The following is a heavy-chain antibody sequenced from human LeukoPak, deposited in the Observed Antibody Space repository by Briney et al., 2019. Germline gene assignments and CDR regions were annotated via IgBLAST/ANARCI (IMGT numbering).Heavy chain of an antibody. J-gene: IGHJ4*02. D-gene: IGHD3-3*02. V-gene: IGHV3-30-3*01. Sequence: PGGSLRLSCAASGFTFSSYAMHWVRQAPGKGLEWVAVISYDGSNKYYADSVKGRFTISRDNSKYTLYLQMNSLRAEDTAVYYCARQGISTAFDYWGQGTLVTVSS. CDR2: ISYDGSNK. CDR1: GFTFSSYA. CDR3: ARQGISTAFDY.